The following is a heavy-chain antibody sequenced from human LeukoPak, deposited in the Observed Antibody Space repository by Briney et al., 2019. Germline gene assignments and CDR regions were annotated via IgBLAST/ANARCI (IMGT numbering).Heavy chain of an antibody. J-gene: IGHJ6*03. V-gene: IGHV4-4*07. CDR3: ARGRYCSSTSCYGYYYYYYVDV. Sequence: SETLSLTCTVSGGSLSSYYWSWIRQPAGKGLEWIGRIYTSGSTNYNPSLKSRVTMSVDTSKNQFSLKLSSVTAADTAVYYCARGRYCSSTSCYGYYYYYYVDVWGKGTTVTISS. CDR2: IYTSGST. D-gene: IGHD2-2*01. CDR1: GGSLSSYY.